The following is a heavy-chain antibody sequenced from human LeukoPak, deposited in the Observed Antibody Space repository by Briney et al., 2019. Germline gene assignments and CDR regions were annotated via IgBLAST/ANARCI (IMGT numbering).Heavy chain of an antibody. D-gene: IGHD2-2*01. V-gene: IGHV1-69*01. J-gene: IGHJ5*02. CDR3: ARDRCSSTSCYWFDP. Sequence: ASVKASCKASGGTFSSYAISWVRQAPGQGLEWMGGIIPIFGTANYAQKFQGRVTITADESTSTAYMELSSLRSEDTAVYYCARDRCSSTSCYWFDPWGQGTLVTVPS. CDR2: IIPIFGTA. CDR1: GGTFSSYA.